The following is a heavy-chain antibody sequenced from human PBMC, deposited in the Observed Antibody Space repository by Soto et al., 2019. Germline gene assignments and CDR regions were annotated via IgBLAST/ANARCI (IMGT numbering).Heavy chain of an antibody. CDR1: GGSFSGYY. CDR2: INHSGST. V-gene: IGHV4-34*01. D-gene: IGHD2-15*01. Sequence: QVQLQQWGAGLLKPSETLSLTCAVYGGSFSGYYWSWIRQPPGKGLEWIGEINHSGSTNYNPSLKSRVTISVVTSKNQFSLKLSSVTAADTAVYYCARAAPRYCSGGSCYSGRDYWDQGTLVTVSS. CDR3: ARAAPRYCSGGSCYSGRDY. J-gene: IGHJ4*02.